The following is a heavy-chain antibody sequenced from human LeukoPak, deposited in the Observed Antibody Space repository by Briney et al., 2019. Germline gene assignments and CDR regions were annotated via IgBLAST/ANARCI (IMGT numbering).Heavy chain of an antibody. J-gene: IGHJ4*02. CDR1: GFTFSSYG. V-gene: IGHV3-30*02. D-gene: IGHD3-10*01. Sequence: GGSLRLSCAASGFTFSSYGMHWVRQAPGKGLEWVAFIRYDGSNKYYADSVKGRFTISRDNSKNTLYLQMNSLRAEDTAVFYCAKGETRELLWFGESIDYWGQGTLVTVSS. CDR2: IRYDGSNK. CDR3: AKGETRELLWFGESIDY.